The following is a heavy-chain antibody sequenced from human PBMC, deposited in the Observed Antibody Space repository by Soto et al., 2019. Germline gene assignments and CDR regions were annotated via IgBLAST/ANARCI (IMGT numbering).Heavy chain of an antibody. Sequence: QVQLVQSGAEVKKPGASVKVSCKASGYTFTSYGISWVRQAPGQGLEWMGWISAYNGNTNYAQKLQGRVTMTTDTXTSTAYMELRSLRSDDTAGDDCARDDQIAAYNWFDPWGQGTLVTVSS. CDR3: ARDDQIAAYNWFDP. CDR1: GYTFTSYG. V-gene: IGHV1-18*01. D-gene: IGHD2-15*01. CDR2: ISAYNGNT. J-gene: IGHJ5*02.